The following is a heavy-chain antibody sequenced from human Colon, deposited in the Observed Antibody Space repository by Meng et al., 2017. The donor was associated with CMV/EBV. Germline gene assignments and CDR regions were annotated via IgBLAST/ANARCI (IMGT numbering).Heavy chain of an antibody. Sequence: GESLKISCAVSGTIFSAYDMHWVRQAPGKGLEWVSHISSSGTSMYYADSVKGRFSISRDSGKNSLYLQMNSLRAEDTAVYYCARDGVEGILGWFDPWGQGTLVTVSS. J-gene: IGHJ5*02. CDR2: ISSSGTSM. CDR3: ARDGVEGILGWFDP. D-gene: IGHD5-24*01. CDR1: GTIFSAYD. V-gene: IGHV3-48*03.